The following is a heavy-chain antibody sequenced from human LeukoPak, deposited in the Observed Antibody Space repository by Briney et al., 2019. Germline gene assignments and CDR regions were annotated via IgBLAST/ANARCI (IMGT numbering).Heavy chain of an antibody. CDR3: ARHFRGLVAGSLDY. CDR1: GGSISSGSYY. Sequence: PSETLSLTCTVSGGSISSGSYYWSWIRQPAGKGLEWIGRIYTSGSSNYNPSLKSRVTISVDTSKNQVSLKLSSVTAADTAVYYCARHFRGLVAGSLDYRGQGTLVTVSS. CDR2: IYTSGSS. D-gene: IGHD6-19*01. V-gene: IGHV4-61*02. J-gene: IGHJ4*02.